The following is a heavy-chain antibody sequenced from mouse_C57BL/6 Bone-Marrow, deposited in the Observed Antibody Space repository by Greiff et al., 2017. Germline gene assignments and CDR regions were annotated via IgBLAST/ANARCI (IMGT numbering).Heavy chain of an antibody. CDR2: ISYDGSN. D-gene: IGHD3-2*02. CDR3: ARGGAQATYV. Sequence: EVQLVESGPGLVKPSQSLSLTCSVTGYSITSGYYWNWIRQFPGNKLEWMGYISYDGSNNYNPSLKNRISITRDTSKNQFFLKLNSVTTEDTATYYCARGGAQATYVWGQGTLVTVSA. J-gene: IGHJ3*01. V-gene: IGHV3-6*01. CDR1: GYSITSGYY.